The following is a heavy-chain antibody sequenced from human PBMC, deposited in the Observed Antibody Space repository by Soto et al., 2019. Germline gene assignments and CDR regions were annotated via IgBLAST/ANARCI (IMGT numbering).Heavy chain of an antibody. CDR3: ASRGYSGYDTFDY. Sequence: SVKVSCKASGGTFSSYAISCVRQAPGQGLEWMGGIIPIFGTANYAQKFQGRVTITADESTSTAYMELSSLRSEDTAVYYCASRGYSGYDTFDYWGQGTLVTVSS. V-gene: IGHV1-69*13. CDR1: GGTFSSYA. J-gene: IGHJ4*02. CDR2: IIPIFGTA. D-gene: IGHD5-12*01.